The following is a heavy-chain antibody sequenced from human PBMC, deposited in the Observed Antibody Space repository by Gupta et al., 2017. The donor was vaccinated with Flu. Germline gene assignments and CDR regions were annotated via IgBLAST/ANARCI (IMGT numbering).Heavy chain of an antibody. Sequence: GYYWSWIRQHPGKGLEWIGYIYYSGSTYYNPSLKSRVTISVDTSKNQFSLKLSSVTVADTAVYYCARDFGGLWGQGTLVTVSS. CDR2: IYYSGST. V-gene: IGHV4-31*02. CDR3: ARDFGGL. J-gene: IGHJ4*02. D-gene: IGHD3-10*01. CDR1: GYY.